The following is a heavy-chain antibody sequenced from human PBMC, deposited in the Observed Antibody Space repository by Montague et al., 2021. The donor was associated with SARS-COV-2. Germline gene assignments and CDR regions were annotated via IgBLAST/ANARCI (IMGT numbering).Heavy chain of an antibody. CDR2: YSGST. V-gene: IGHV4-59*08. J-gene: IGHJ3*02. CDR3: ARLSHKMPEAACDI. D-gene: IGHD2-2*01. Sequence: YSGSTNYNPSLKSRVTISVDTSKNQFSLKLSSVTAADTAVYYCARLSHKMPEAACDIWGQGKRV.